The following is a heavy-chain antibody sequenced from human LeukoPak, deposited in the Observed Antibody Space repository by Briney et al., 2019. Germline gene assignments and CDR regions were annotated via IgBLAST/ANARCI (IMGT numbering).Heavy chain of an antibody. CDR2: INGGGNTT. V-gene: IGHV3-23*01. CDR1: GFAFSSFA. D-gene: IGHD6-19*01. Sequence: TGGSLRLSCAASGFAFSSFAMGWVRQSPGKGLEWLSTINGGGNTTFYADSVKGRFTISRDNSKNTLYLHMDGLRPDDTAIYYCTEELHVAVAVADYYYFYMDVWGRGTAVSVSS. J-gene: IGHJ6*03. CDR3: TEELHVAVAVADYYYFYMDV.